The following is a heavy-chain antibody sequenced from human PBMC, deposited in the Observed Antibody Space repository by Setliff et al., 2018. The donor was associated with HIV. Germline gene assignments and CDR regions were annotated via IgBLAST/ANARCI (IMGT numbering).Heavy chain of an antibody. CDR3: ARQPGRAAMGRENYYYYYMDV. D-gene: IGHD2-2*01. CDR2: IFPGDSDT. J-gene: IGHJ6*03. V-gene: IGHV5-51*01. CDR1: GYSFTNYW. Sequence: PGESLKISCTGSGYSFTNYWIGWVRQMPGKGLEWMGIIFPGDSDTRYSPPFQGQVTISADTSISTAYLQWRSLKASDTAMYYCARQPGRAAMGRENYYYYYMDVWGKGTTVTVSS.